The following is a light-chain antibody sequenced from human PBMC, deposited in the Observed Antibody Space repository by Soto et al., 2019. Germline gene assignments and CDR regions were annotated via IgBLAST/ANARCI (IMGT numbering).Light chain of an antibody. CDR1: QSISSAY. CDR2: EAS. Sequence: EIVLTQSPGTLSLSAGESATLSCRASQSISSAYLAWYQQKPSQAPRLLIYEASSRATGIPDRFSGRGSGTDFTLTISILEPEDFAVYYCQQYASSRTFGQGTKVDIK. CDR3: QQYASSRT. V-gene: IGKV3-20*01. J-gene: IGKJ1*01.